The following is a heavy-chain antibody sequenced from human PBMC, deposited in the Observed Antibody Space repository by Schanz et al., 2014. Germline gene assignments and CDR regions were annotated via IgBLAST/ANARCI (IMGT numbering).Heavy chain of an antibody. CDR1: GGTFSTYT. CDR3: ARDRLECGAECYSVEVFEI. V-gene: IGHV1-18*01. CDR2: ISTSNGNT. D-gene: IGHD2-21*01. Sequence: QVQLVQSGAEVKKPGASVKVSCKASGGTFSTYTISWVRQAPGQGLEWMGWISTSNGNTNYIQKLQGRVTMTTDTSTSTAYMELSGLRSEDTAVYYCARDRLECGAECYSVEVFEIWGQGTLVIVSS. J-gene: IGHJ4*02.